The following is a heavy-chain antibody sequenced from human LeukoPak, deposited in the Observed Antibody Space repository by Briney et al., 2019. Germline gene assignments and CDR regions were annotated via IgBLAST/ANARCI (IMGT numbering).Heavy chain of an antibody. D-gene: IGHD7-27*01. CDR1: GFTFSSYE. CDR2: ISSSGSTI. V-gene: IGHV3-48*03. CDR3: ARKFLTGRLIDY. J-gene: IGHJ4*02. Sequence: PGGSLRLSCAASGFTFSSYEMNWVRQAPGKGLEWVSYISSSGSTIYYADSVKGRFTISRDNAKNSLYLQMNGLRAEDTALYYCARKFLTGRLIDYWGQGTLVTVSS.